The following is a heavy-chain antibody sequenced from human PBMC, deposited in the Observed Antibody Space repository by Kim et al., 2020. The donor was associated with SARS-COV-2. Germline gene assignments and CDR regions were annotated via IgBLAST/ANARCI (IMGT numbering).Heavy chain of an antibody. V-gene: IGHV3-7*01. CDR3: ARDRDSSGWYSAYYYYYYGMDV. Sequence: LSLTCAASGFTFSSYWMSWIRQAPGKGLEWVANIKQDGSEKYYVDSVKGRFTISRDNAKNSLYLQMNSLRAEDTAVYYCARDRDSSGWYSAYYYYYYGMDVWGQGTTVTVSS. CDR2: IKQDGSEK. CDR1: GFTFSSYW. D-gene: IGHD6-19*01. J-gene: IGHJ6*02.